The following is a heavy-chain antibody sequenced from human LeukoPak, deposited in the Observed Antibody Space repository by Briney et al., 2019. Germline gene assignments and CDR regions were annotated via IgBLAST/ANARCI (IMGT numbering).Heavy chain of an antibody. CDR3: ARKYCSTTSCLFGN. CDR1: GFTFSSYE. CDR2: ISSSGSTI. V-gene: IGHV3-48*03. J-gene: IGHJ4*02. D-gene: IGHD2-2*01. Sequence: GGSLRLSCAASGFTFSSYEMNWVRQAPGKGREWVSYISSSGSTIYYADSVKGRLTISRDNAKNSLYLQMNSLRAEDTAVYYCARKYCSTTSCLFGNWGQGTLVTVSS.